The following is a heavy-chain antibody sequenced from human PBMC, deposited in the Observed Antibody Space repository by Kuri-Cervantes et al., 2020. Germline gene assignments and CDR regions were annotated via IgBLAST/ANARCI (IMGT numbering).Heavy chain of an antibody. J-gene: IGHJ3*02. CDR2: INPSGGST. CDR3: AREMATVTKAFSGAFDI. Sequence: ASVKVSCKASGYTFTSYYMHWVRQAPGQGLEWMGIINPSGGSTSYAQKFQGRVTMTRDTSTSTVYMELSSLRSEDTAVYYCAREMATVTKAFSGAFDIWGQGTMVTVSS. V-gene: IGHV1-46*01. CDR1: GYTFTSYY. D-gene: IGHD4-17*01.